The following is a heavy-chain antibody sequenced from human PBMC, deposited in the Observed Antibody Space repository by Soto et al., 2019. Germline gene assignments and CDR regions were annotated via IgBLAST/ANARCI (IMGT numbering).Heavy chain of an antibody. CDR2: ISGGGGST. CDR3: AKGTGLMVYAIYSPFDP. J-gene: IGHJ5*02. V-gene: IGHV3-23*01. D-gene: IGHD2-8*01. CDR1: VFTFSSYA. Sequence: PXGSLRLSCAASVFTFSSYAMSCVRHSPGKWLEWVSAISGGGGSTYYADSVKGRFTISRDNSKNTLYLQMNSLRAEDTAVYYCAKGTGLMVYAIYSPFDPWGQGTLVTVSS.